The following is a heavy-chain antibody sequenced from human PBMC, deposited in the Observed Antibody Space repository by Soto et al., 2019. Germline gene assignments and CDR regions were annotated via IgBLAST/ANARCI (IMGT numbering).Heavy chain of an antibody. CDR2: ISSSGSTI. CDR1: GFTFSDYY. D-gene: IGHD5-18*01. V-gene: IGHV3-11*01. Sequence: QVQLVESGGGLVKPGGSLRLSCAASGFTFSDYYMSWIRQAPGKGLEWVSYISSSGSTIYYADSVKGRFTISRDNSKNYLYLQMNSLRAEDTAVYYCARAFSYGYYYYYGIDVWGQGTTVTVSS. J-gene: IGHJ6*02. CDR3: ARAFSYGYYYYYGIDV.